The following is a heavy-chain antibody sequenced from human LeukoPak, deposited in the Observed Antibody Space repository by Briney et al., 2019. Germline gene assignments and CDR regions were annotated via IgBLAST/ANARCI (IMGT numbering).Heavy chain of an antibody. CDR1: GGSFSGYY. J-gene: IGHJ6*02. V-gene: IGHV4-34*01. CDR2: INHSGST. D-gene: IGHD3-10*01. CDR3: ARGLLVRGKDGYYYYGMDV. Sequence: SETLSLTCAVYGGSFSGYYWSWIRQPPGKGLEWIGEINHSGSTNYNPSLKSRVTISVDTSKNQFSLKLSSVTAADTAVYYRARGLLVRGKDGYYYYGMDVWGQGTTVTVSS.